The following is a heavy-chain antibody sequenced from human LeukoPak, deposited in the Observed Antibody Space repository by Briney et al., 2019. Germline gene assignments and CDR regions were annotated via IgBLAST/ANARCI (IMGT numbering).Heavy chain of an antibody. V-gene: IGHV5-51*01. J-gene: IGHJ6*02. CDR1: GYGFTSYW. CDR2: IYPGDSDT. D-gene: IGHD1-26*01. CDR3: ARSKGSGSYFYSYYYGMDV. Sequence: GESLQISSKGSGYGFTSYWIGWVRRMPGKGLEWMGIIYPGDSDTRYSPSFQGQVTISADKSISTAYLQWSSLKASDTAMYYCARSKGSGSYFYSYYYGMDVWGQGTTVTVSS.